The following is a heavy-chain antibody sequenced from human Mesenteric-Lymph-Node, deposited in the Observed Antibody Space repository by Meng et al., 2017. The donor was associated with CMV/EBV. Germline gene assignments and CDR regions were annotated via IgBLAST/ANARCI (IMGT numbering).Heavy chain of an antibody. CDR1: GYTFTSYA. Sequence: SSKASGYTFTSYAIHSVRQASGQRLEWMGWINGGNGDTKYSQKFQGRVTITRDTSASTSYMELSSLRSEDTAVYYCARGQHDYSFDYWGQGTLVTVSS. D-gene: IGHD4-11*01. CDR2: INGGNGDT. CDR3: ARGQHDYSFDY. J-gene: IGHJ4*02. V-gene: IGHV1-3*01.